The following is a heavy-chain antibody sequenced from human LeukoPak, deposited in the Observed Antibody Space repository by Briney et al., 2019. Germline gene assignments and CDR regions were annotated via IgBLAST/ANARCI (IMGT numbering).Heavy chain of an antibody. J-gene: IGHJ4*02. V-gene: IGHV4-4*09. D-gene: IGHD6-6*01. CDR2: IYTSGST. CDR3: ARTYSSSSHFDY. CDR1: GGSISGYY. Sequence: SETLSLTCTVSGGSISGYYWSWIRQPPGKGLEWIGHIYTSGSTNYNPSLKSRVTISVDTSKNQLSLKVSSVTAADTAVYYCARTYSSSSHFDYWGQGTLVTVSS.